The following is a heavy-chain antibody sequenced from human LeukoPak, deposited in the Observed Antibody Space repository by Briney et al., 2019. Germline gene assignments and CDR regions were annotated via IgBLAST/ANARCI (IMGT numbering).Heavy chain of an antibody. CDR2: INDSGST. J-gene: IGHJ5*02. V-gene: IGHV4-34*01. CDR1: GGSINDYY. Sequence: SETLSLTCAVYGGSINDYYWSWIRQSPGKGLEWIGEINDSGSTNYNPSLKRRLTISLDTSKNQFSLKLSSVTAADTAVYYCARGRRLRSLEWLYQFDPWGQGTLVTVSS. CDR3: ARGRRLRSLEWLYQFDP. D-gene: IGHD3-3*01.